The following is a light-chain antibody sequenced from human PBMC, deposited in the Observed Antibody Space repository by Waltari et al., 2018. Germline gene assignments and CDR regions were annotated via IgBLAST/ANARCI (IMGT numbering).Light chain of an antibody. Sequence: DIVMTQSPLSLSVTPGEPAAVSCRSSQSLLHSNGRSGLDWYLQKPGQSPQLLIYLGSYRASGVPDRFSGSGSGTDFTLKISRVEAEDVGVYYCMQSLQSPWTFGQGP. V-gene: IGKV2-28*01. CDR2: LGS. J-gene: IGKJ1*01. CDR3: MQSLQSPWT. CDR1: QSLLHSNGRSG.